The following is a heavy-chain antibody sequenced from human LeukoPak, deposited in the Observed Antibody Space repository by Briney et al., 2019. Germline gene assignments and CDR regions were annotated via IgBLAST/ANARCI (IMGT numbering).Heavy chain of an antibody. Sequence: SETLSLTCTVSGGSISSSSYYWGWIRQPPGKGLEWIGSIYYSGSTYYNPSLKSRVTISVDTSKNQFSLKLSSVTAADTAVYYCASLPTVVTSYYYYMDVWGKGTTVTVSS. CDR2: IYYSGST. CDR1: GGSISSSSYY. D-gene: IGHD4-23*01. V-gene: IGHV4-39*07. CDR3: ASLPTVVTSYYYYMDV. J-gene: IGHJ6*03.